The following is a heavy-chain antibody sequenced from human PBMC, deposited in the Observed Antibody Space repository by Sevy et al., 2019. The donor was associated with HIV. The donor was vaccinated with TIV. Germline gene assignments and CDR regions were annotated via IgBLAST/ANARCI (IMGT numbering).Heavy chain of an antibody. D-gene: IGHD2-15*01. CDR3: ARAYCTGGRCYSLAY. J-gene: IGHJ4*02. V-gene: IGHV1-18*01. CDR2: ISALNGDT. Sequence: ASVKVSCKASGYTFSSYRITWVRQAPGQGPEWIGWISALNGDTNYARKLQGRVTMTADTSTSTVYMELRSLRSDDTAVYYCARAYCTGGRCYSLAYWGQGTLVTVSS. CDR1: GYTFSSYR.